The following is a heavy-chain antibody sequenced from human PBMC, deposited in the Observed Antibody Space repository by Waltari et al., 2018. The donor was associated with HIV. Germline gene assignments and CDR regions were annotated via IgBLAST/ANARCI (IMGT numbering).Heavy chain of an antibody. Sequence: QVQLVESGGGVVQPGRSLRLSCAASGFTFSSYAMHWVRQAPGKGLEWVAVISYDGSNKYYADSVKGRFTISRDNSKNTLYLQMNSLRAEDTAVYYCARVGGKQWLPYYYYGMDVWGQGTTVTVSS. V-gene: IGHV3-30-3*01. CDR3: ARVGGKQWLPYYYYGMDV. CDR1: GFTFSSYA. CDR2: ISYDGSNK. D-gene: IGHD6-19*01. J-gene: IGHJ6*02.